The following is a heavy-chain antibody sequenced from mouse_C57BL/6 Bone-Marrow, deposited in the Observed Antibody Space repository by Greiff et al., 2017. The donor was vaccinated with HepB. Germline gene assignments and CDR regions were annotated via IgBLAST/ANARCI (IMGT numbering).Heavy chain of an antibody. CDR1: GYTFTDYY. V-gene: IGHV1-26*01. Sequence: EVQLQQSGPELVKPGASVKISCKASGYTFTDYYMNWVKQSHGKSLEWIGDINPNNGGTSYKQKFKGKATLTVDKSSSTAYMELLSLTSEASAVYYCASPMIYYDYVAWFAYWGQGTLVTVSA. D-gene: IGHD2-4*01. CDR2: INPNNGGT. J-gene: IGHJ3*01. CDR3: ASPMIYYDYVAWFAY.